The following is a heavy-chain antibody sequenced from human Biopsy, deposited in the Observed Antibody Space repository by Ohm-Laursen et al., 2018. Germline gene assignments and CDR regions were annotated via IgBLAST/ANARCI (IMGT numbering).Heavy chain of an antibody. CDR2: MNHGGST. D-gene: IGHD1-20*01. Sequence: SQTLSLTCAVYGGSFSGYYWSWIRQPPGKGLEWIGEMNHGGSTNYNSSLKSRVTISVDTSKNQFSLKLNSVTAADTAVYYCARGSNWNDWSFDYWGQGTVVTVPP. CDR3: ARGSNWNDWSFDY. CDR1: GGSFSGYY. J-gene: IGHJ4*02. V-gene: IGHV4-34*01.